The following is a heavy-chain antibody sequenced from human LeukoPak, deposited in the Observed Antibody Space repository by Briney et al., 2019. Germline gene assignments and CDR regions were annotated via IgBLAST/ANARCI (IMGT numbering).Heavy chain of an antibody. Sequence: GGSLRLSCVALEFSFETYWMSWVRQAPGKGPEWVANINEDGSEKHYVGSVRGRFTISRDNADNSLHLQMNNLRPEDMAVYYCARGETMDVWGKGTTVTVSS. CDR3: ARGETMDV. D-gene: IGHD5-24*01. CDR1: EFSFETYW. J-gene: IGHJ6*03. CDR2: INEDGSEK. V-gene: IGHV3-7*01.